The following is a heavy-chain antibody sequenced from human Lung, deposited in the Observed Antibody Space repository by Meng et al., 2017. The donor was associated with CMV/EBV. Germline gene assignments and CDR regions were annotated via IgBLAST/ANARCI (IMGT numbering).Heavy chain of an antibody. V-gene: IGHV3-7*01. CDR1: GFTFNSYS. CDR2: IKEDGSEQ. J-gene: IGHJ4*02. Sequence: GESXKISCEASGFTFNSYSMNWVRQAPGKGLEWVANIKEDGSEQHYVESVKGRFTISRDNAKNSLYLQMNGLRAEDTAVYYCVTVRYDAKGSTYYRSFDYWGQGTLVTVPS. CDR3: VTVRYDAKGSTYYRSFDY. D-gene: IGHD4/OR15-4a*01.